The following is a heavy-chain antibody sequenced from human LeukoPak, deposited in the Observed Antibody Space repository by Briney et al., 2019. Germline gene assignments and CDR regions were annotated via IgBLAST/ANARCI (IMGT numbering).Heavy chain of an antibody. J-gene: IGHJ4*02. CDR3: AKLTRRFLEWLLNEADY. CDR2: ISGSSGST. V-gene: IGHV3-23*01. CDR1: GFTFSSYA. Sequence: GGSLRLSCAASGFTFSSYAMSWVRQAPGKGLEWVSAISGSSGSTYCADSVKGRFTISRDNSKNTLYLQMNSLRAEDTAVYYCAKLTRRFLEWLLNEADYWGQGTLVTVSS. D-gene: IGHD3-3*01.